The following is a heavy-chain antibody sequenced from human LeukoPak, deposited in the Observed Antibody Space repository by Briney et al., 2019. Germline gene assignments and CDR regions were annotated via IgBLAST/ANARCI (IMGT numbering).Heavy chain of an antibody. CDR2: IYYSGST. J-gene: IGHJ4*02. CDR3: ARGPPTGDGGGFDY. D-gene: IGHD7-27*01. CDR1: GGSISSSSYY. V-gene: IGHV4-31*03. Sequence: SETLSLTCTVSGGSISSSSYYWGWIRQPPGKGLEWIGYIYYSGSTYYNPSLKSRVTISVDTSKNQFSLKLSSVTAADTAVYYCARGPPTGDGGGFDYWGQGTLVTVSS.